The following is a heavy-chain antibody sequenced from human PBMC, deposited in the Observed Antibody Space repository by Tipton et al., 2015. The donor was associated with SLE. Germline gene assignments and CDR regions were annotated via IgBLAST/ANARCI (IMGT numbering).Heavy chain of an antibody. V-gene: IGHV4-34*01. CDR3: ARGCSSSTYEPFYFFGMDV. J-gene: IGHJ6*02. D-gene: IGHD2-2*01. Sequence: TLSLTCSVYGDSLSGQYWSWIRQPPGKGLEWIGEVFRGGSTNYSPSLESRVTITVDMSKNQFSLRLISVTAADTAVYYCARGCSSSTYEPFYFFGMDVWGQGTTVTVS. CDR1: GDSLSGQY. CDR2: VFRGGST.